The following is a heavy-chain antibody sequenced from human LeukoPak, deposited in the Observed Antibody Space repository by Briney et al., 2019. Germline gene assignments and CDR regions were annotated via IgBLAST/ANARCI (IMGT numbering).Heavy chain of an antibody. J-gene: IGHJ4*02. CDR3: ARRSLSTNTFDY. Sequence: PSETLSLTCTVSGGSISSSYYYWDWIRQPPGKGLEWIGTIYYSGSTDYNPSLNSRVTIFVDRSQNQFSLKLSSVTAADTAVYFCARRSLSTNTFDYWGQGTLVIVSS. CDR2: IYYSGST. D-gene: IGHD2/OR15-2a*01. CDR1: GGSISSSYYY. V-gene: IGHV4-39*01.